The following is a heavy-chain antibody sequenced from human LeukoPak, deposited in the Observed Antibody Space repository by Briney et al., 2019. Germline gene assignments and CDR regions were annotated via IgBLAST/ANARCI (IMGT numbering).Heavy chain of an antibody. D-gene: IGHD6-6*01. Sequence: GGSLRLSCAAFGFTFSSYSMNWVRQAPGKGLEWVSSISSSSSYIYYADSVKGRFTISRDNAKNSLYLQMNSLRAEDTAVYYCATSSSWDHDAFDIWGQGTMVTVSS. CDR1: GFTFSSYS. V-gene: IGHV3-21*01. J-gene: IGHJ3*02. CDR3: ATSSSWDHDAFDI. CDR2: ISSSSSYI.